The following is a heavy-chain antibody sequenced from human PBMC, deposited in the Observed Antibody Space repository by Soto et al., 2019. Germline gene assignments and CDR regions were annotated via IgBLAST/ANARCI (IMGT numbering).Heavy chain of an antibody. CDR1: GFTFDDYT. Sequence: EVQLVESGGVVVQPGGSLRLSCAASGFTFDDYTMHWVRQAPGKGLEWVSLISWDGGSTYYADSVKGRFTISRDNSKNSLYLQMNSLRTEDTALYYCYSSSSSPHDAFDIWGQGTMVTVSS. CDR2: ISWDGGST. D-gene: IGHD6-6*01. J-gene: IGHJ3*02. CDR3: YSSSSSPHDAFDI. V-gene: IGHV3-43*01.